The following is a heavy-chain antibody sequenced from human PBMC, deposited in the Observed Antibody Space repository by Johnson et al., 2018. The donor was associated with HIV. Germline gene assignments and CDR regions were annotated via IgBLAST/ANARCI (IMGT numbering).Heavy chain of an antibody. CDR3: ARGRPWGWELRRDAFDI. V-gene: IGHV3-20*04. CDR2: INWNGGST. J-gene: IGHJ3*02. D-gene: IGHD1-26*01. Sequence: VQLVESGGGVVRPGGSLRLSCAASGFTFDDYGMSWVRQAPGKGLEWVSGINWNGGSTGYADSVKGRCTISRDNAKSSLYLQMNSLRAEDTALYYCARGRPWGWELRRDAFDIWGQGTMVTVSS. CDR1: GFTFDDYG.